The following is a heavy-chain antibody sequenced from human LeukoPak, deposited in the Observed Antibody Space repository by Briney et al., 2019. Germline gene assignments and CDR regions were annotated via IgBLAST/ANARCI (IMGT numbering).Heavy chain of an antibody. CDR2: ISGSSGST. J-gene: IGHJ5*02. D-gene: IGHD3-3*01. V-gene: IGHV3-23*01. CDR3: AKVGGDYDFWSGVPKWFDP. Sequence: PGASLRLSCEASGFTFSSYAMSWVRQAPGQGLEWVSAISGSSGSTYYADSVKGRFTISRDNSKNTLYLQMNSLRAEDTAVYYCAKVGGDYDFWSGVPKWFDPWGQGTLVTVSS. CDR1: GFTFSSYA.